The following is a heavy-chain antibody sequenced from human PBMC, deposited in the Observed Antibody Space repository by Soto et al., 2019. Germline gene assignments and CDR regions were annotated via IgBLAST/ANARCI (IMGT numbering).Heavy chain of an antibody. D-gene: IGHD3-22*01. CDR1: GFTFSSYA. J-gene: IGHJ4*02. CDR3: ANRNYYAKSGYTYPYFDF. Sequence: PGGSLRLSCAASGFTFSSYAMSWVRQAPGKGLEWVSAISCSGASTYYAVSVRGRFTIFRDNSKNIVYLQMNSLRVEDTAVYYCANRNYYAKSGYTYPYFDFWGQGSLVTVSS. V-gene: IGHV3-23*01. CDR2: ISCSGAST.